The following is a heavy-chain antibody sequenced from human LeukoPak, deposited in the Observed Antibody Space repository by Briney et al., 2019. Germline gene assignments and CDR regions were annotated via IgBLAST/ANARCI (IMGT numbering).Heavy chain of an antibody. J-gene: IGHJ6*03. D-gene: IGHD6-13*01. Sequence: SETLSLTCAVYGRSFSGYYWSWIRQPPGKGLEWIGEINHSGSTNYNPSLKSRVTISVDTSKNQFSLKLSSVTAADTAVYYCARGPAIAAAGRDYYYMDVWGKGTTVTVSS. CDR3: ARGPAIAAAGRDYYYMDV. CDR1: GRSFSGYY. CDR2: INHSGST. V-gene: IGHV4-34*01.